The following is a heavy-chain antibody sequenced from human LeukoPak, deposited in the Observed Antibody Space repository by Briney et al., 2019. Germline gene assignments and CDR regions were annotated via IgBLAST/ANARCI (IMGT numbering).Heavy chain of an antibody. CDR2: IFTGDGT. CDR3: ASSRSIGGYSDY. V-gene: IGHV3-NL1*01. J-gene: IGHJ4*02. CDR1: GFTFSSYG. Sequence: GGSLRLSCAVSGFTFSSYGMHWVRQAPGKGLEWVSTIFTGDGTHYADSVKGRFTISRDNSKNTLYLQMNGLRAEDTAVYYCASSRSIGGYSDYWGQGTLVTVSS. D-gene: IGHD3-22*01.